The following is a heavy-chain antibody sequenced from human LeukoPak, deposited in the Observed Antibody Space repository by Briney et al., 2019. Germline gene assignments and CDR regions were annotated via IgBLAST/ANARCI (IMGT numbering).Heavy chain of an antibody. V-gene: IGHV3-48*04. CDR1: GFTFSSYH. Sequence: GGSLRLSCAASGFTFSSYHMNWVRQAPGKGLGWVSFISTSGDTIYYADSVKGRFTISRDNAKNSLYLQMNSLRAEDTAVYYCAAISTTVSYYFDYWGQGTLVTVSS. D-gene: IGHD4-17*01. J-gene: IGHJ4*02. CDR2: ISTSGDTI. CDR3: AAISTTVSYYFDY.